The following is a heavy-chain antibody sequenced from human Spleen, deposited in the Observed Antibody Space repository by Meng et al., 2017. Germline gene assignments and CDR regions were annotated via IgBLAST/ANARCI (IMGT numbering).Heavy chain of an antibody. CDR1: GGPFRGYY. CDR2: INHGGST. Sequence: QVQLQQGGAGLLKPSETLSLTCAIFGGPFRGYYWSWIRQPPGNGLEWIGEINHGGSTNYNPSLESRVTISADMSKSQFSLNLTSVTAADTAMYYCVRTSGNYFRWFDPWGQGTLVTVSS. D-gene: IGHD1-26*01. CDR3: VRTSGNYFRWFDP. J-gene: IGHJ5*02. V-gene: IGHV4-34*01.